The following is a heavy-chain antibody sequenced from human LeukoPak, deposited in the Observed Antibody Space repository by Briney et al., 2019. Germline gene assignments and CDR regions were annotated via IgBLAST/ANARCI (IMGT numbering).Heavy chain of an antibody. J-gene: IGHJ5*02. V-gene: IGHV3-72*01. Sequence: GGSLKLSRAASGFTFSDHYMDWVRQAPGKGLEWVGRTKNKANSYTTEYAASVKGRFTISRDDSKNSLYLQMNSLKTEDTAVYYCARVLQTWGQGTLVTVSS. CDR1: GFTFSDHY. CDR3: ARVLQT. CDR2: TKNKANSYTT.